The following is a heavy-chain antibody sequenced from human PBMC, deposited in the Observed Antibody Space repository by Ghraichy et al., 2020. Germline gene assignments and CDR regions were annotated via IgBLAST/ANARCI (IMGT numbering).Heavy chain of an antibody. Sequence: GSLRLSCAASGFIFSSFWMHWVRQAPGKGLVWVSRIYSDGSGTSYADSVKGRFTITRDNAKKTLYLQMNTLRAEDTAVYYFARYRARGMDVWGEGTTVTV. D-gene: IGHD3-10*01. V-gene: IGHV3-74*01. CDR1: GFIFSSFW. J-gene: IGHJ6*01. CDR3: ARYRARGMDV. CDR2: IYSDGSGT.